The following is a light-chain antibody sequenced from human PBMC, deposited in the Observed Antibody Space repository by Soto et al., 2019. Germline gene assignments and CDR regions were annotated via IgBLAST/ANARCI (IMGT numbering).Light chain of an antibody. CDR2: ANS. CDR1: SSNLGAGYD. CDR3: QSYDSSLSTSV. Sequence: QSVLTQPPSVSGAPGQTVTISCTGSSSNLGAGYDVHWYQHLPGTAPKLLIYANSNRPSGVPDRFSGSKSGTSASLAITGLQAEDEADYYCQSYDSSLSTSVFGTGTKVTVL. J-gene: IGLJ1*01. V-gene: IGLV1-40*01.